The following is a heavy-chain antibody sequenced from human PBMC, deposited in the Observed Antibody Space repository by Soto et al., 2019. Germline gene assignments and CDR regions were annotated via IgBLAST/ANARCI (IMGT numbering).Heavy chain of an antibody. CDR1: RYTFTGYY. J-gene: IGHJ4*02. CDR3: ATEGGYDSSGYYSDY. V-gene: IGHV1-2*02. D-gene: IGHD3-22*01. CDR2: INPNSGGT. Sequence: SVKGSCKASRYTFTGYYMHWVRQAPGQGLEWMGWINPNSGGTNYAQKFQGRVTMTRDTSISTAYMELSRLRSDDTAVYYCATEGGYDSSGYYSDYWGQGTLVTVSS.